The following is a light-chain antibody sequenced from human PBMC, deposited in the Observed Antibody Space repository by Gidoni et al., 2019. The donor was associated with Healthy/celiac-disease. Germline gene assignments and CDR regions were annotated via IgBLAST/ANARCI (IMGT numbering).Light chain of an antibody. CDR2: DAS. CDR3: QQRSNWLT. Sequence: EIVLTQSPATLSLSPGERATLPCRASQSVSSYLAWYQQKPVQAPRLLIYDASNRATGIPARFSGSGSGTDFTLTISSLEPEDFAVYYCQQRSNWLTFGGGTKVEIK. J-gene: IGKJ4*01. CDR1: QSVSSY. V-gene: IGKV3-11*01.